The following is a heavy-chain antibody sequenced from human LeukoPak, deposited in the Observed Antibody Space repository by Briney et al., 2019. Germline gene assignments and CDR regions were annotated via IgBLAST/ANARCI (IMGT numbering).Heavy chain of an antibody. CDR2: ISYDGSNE. CDR1: GSSYG. V-gene: IGHV3-30*18. D-gene: IGHD6-19*01. J-gene: IGHJ4*01. CDR3: AKEDVSGLYGVDY. Sequence: GGSLRLSCAASGSSYGMHWVRQAPGKGLEWVAVISYDGSNEYYADSVKGRFTISRDNSNNTLYLQMNSLRADDTAVYYCAKEDVSGLYGVDYWG.